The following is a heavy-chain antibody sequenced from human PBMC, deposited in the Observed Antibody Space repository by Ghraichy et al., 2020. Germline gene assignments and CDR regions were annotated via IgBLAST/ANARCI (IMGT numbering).Heavy chain of an antibody. CDR3: ANALGGVIRMSVYYGMDV. J-gene: IGHJ6*02. V-gene: IGHV1-69*04. Sequence: SVKVSCKASGGTFSSYAISWVRQAPGQGLEWMGRIIPILGIANYAQKFQGRVTITADKSTSTAYMELSSLRSEDTAVYYCANALGGVIRMSVYYGMDVWGQGTTVTVSS. CDR2: IIPILGIA. CDR1: GGTFSSYA. D-gene: IGHD3-10*01.